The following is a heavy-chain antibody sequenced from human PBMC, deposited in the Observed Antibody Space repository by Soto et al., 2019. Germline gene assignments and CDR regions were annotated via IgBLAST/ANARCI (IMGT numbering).Heavy chain of an antibody. J-gene: IGHJ4*02. D-gene: IGHD2-2*01. CDR1: GGSITSHHYY. CDR3: GSGPSTTWIDN. CDR2: VYSGGNT. Sequence: QLQVQESGPGQVKHSQTLSLTCTVSGGSITSHHYYCGWIRQPPGKALEWIGSVYSGGNTYYNPARRSRITIFVDTAKNLISLKLSSVTAADSAIYYCGSGPSTTWIDNWGLGTQVSVSS. V-gene: IGHV4-39*01.